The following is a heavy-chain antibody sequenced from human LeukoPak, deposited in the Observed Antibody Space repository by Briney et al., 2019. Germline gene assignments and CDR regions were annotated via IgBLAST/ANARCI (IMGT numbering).Heavy chain of an antibody. CDR1: GFTFSSSW. CDR2: IKEDESEK. CDR3: ARGTSGSPNWFDP. J-gene: IGHJ5*02. Sequence: TGGSLRLSCAASGFTFSSSWMSWVRQAPGKGLEWVANIKEDESEKFYVDSVRGRFTISRDNAKNSLYLQMNSLRAEDTAVYFCARGTSGSPNWFDPWGQGTLVTVSS. D-gene: IGHD6-13*01. V-gene: IGHV3-7*04.